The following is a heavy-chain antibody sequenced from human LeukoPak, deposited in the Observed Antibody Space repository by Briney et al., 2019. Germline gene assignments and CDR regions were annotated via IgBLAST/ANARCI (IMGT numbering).Heavy chain of an antibody. V-gene: IGHV4-4*08. CDR3: ARDSSSTFRYYYYYMDV. D-gene: IGHD2-2*01. Sequence: SETLSLTCTVSGGSISSYYWSWIRQPPGKGLEWIGYIYTSGSTNYNPSLKSRVTMSVDTSKNQFSLKLSSVTAADTAVYYCARDSSSTFRYYYYYMDVWGKGTTVTVSS. CDR2: IYTSGST. J-gene: IGHJ6*03. CDR1: GGSISSYY.